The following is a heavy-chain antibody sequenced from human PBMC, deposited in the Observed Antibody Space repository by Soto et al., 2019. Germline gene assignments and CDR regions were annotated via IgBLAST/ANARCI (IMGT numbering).Heavy chain of an antibody. J-gene: IGHJ4*02. Sequence: QVQLVESGGGVVQPGRSLRLSCAASGFTFSSYGMHWVRQAPGKGLAWVAVISYDGSNKYYADSVKGRFTISRDNSKNMLYLQMNSLRAEDTAGYYCAKDTYYYDSSANSRPDYWGQGTLVTVSS. CDR2: ISYDGSNK. CDR3: AKDTYYYDSSANSRPDY. CDR1: GFTFSSYG. V-gene: IGHV3-30*18. D-gene: IGHD3-22*01.